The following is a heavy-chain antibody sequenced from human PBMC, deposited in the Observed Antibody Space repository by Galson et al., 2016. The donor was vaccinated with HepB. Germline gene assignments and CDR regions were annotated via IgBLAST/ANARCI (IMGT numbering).Heavy chain of an antibody. D-gene: IGHD6-13*01. J-gene: IGHJ6*03. V-gene: IGHV3-23*01. CDR3: AKESIAAYYYYFMDV. Sequence: SLRLSCAASGFTFRSYAMSWVRQAPGKGLEWVSALNGRGGSTYYADSVEGRFTISRDNSKNMVFLRMNSLRAEDTAVYYCAKESIAAYYYYFMDVWGKGTTVTVSS. CDR2: LNGRGGST. CDR1: GFTFRSYA.